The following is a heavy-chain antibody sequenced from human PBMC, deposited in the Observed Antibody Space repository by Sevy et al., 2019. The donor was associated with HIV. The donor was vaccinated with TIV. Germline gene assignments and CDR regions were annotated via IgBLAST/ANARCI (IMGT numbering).Heavy chain of an antibody. Sequence: GGSLRLSCAASGFTFSFYAMSWVRQPPGKGLEWVSVISGSGGDTYYADSVKGRFTISRDNSKNTLYLQMNNLGAEDTAVYYCAFDFWGQGTLVTVSS. CDR3: AFDF. J-gene: IGHJ4*02. CDR1: GFTFSFYA. CDR2: ISGSGGDT. V-gene: IGHV3-23*01.